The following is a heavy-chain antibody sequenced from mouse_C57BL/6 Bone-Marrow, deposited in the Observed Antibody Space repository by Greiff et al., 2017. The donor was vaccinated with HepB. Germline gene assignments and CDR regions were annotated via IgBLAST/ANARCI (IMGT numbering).Heavy chain of an antibody. Sequence: QVQLKQPGAELVRPGTSVKLSCKASGYTFTSYWMHWVKQRPGQGLEWIGVIDPSDSYTNYNQKFKGKATLTVDTSSSTAYMQLSSLPSEDSAVYYCVRPPYYGSSSFAYWGQGTLVTVSA. CDR1: GYTFTSYW. V-gene: IGHV1-59*01. J-gene: IGHJ3*01. CDR2: IDPSDSYT. D-gene: IGHD1-1*01. CDR3: VRPPYYGSSSFAY.